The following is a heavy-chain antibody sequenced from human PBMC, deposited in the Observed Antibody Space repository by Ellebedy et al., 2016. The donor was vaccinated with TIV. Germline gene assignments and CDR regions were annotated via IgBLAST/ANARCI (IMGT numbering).Heavy chain of an antibody. CDR1: GYTFSTYS. CDR2: INAGNGKT. D-gene: IGHD4-17*01. J-gene: IGHJ4*02. Sequence: AASVKVSCKASGYTFSTYSVHWVRQAPGQRLEWMGWINAGNGKTKYSQKFQGRVTIISDTSASTAYIELSSLRSEDTAVYYCATDAYDHGDYVRRWGQGTLVTVSS. CDR3: ATDAYDHGDYVRR. V-gene: IGHV1-3*01.